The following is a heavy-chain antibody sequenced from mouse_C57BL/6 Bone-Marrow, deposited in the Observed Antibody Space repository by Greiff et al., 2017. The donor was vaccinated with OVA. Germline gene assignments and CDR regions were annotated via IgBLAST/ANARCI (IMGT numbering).Heavy chain of an antibody. Sequence: VKLMESGAELVKPGASVKISCKASGYAFSSYWMNWVKQRPGKGLEWIGQIYPGDGDTNYNGKFKGKATLTADKSSSTAYMQLSSLTSEDSAVYFCARKTAQATCSWFAYWGQGTLVTVSA. CDR3: ARKTAQATCSWFAY. CDR1: GYAFSSYW. D-gene: IGHD3-2*02. J-gene: IGHJ3*01. V-gene: IGHV1-80*01. CDR2: IYPGDGDT.